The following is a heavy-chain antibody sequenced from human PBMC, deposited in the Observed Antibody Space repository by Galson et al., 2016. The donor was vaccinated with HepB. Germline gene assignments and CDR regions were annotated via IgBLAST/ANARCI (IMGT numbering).Heavy chain of an antibody. V-gene: IGHV1-69*13. CDR1: GGNFMNYA. CDR2: IIPFFGTP. D-gene: IGHD1-1*01. J-gene: IGHJ6*02. CDR3: ARWDAGTTGDYYYYGMDV. Sequence: SVKVSCKASGGNFMNYAISWVRQAPGQRLEWMGGIIPFFGTPDYPQKFEGRVTITADESTSTAYMELRSLGSEDTAVYYCARWDAGTTGDYYYYGMDVWGQGTTVTVSS.